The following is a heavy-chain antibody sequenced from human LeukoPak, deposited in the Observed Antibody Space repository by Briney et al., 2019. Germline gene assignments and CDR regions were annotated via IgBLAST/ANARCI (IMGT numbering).Heavy chain of an antibody. CDR3: ARKGVGGSRDRYFDY. V-gene: IGHV1-69*13. J-gene: IGHJ4*02. CDR2: IIPIFGTA. Sequence: SVKVSCKASGGTFSSCAISWVRQAPGQGLEWMGGIIPIFGTANYAQKFQGRVTITADESTSTAYMELSSLRSEDTAVYYCARKGVGGSRDRYFDYWGQGTLVTVSS. D-gene: IGHD1-26*01. CDR1: GGTFSSCA.